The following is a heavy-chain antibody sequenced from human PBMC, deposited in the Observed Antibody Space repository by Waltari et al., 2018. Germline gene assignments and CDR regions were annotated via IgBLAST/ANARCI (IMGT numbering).Heavy chain of an antibody. J-gene: IGHJ4*02. Sequence: EVQLLESGGDLVQPGGSLRICCSGFGFPFRTFAMGWVRQPPGKGLEWVSTITGGGGATYYSDSVKGRFTTSRDNSKNTLYLQMNTLRPEDTAIYFCAGDSSGYYAFDFWGRGTLVAVSS. D-gene: IGHD6-19*01. CDR3: AGDSSGYYAFDF. CDR1: GFPFRTFA. CDR2: ITGGGGAT. V-gene: IGHV3-23*01.